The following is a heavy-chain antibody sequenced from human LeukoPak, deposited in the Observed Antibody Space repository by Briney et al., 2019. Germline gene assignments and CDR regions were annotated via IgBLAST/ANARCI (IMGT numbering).Heavy chain of an antibody. CDR2: ITGSSNII. CDR3: ARDPADY. J-gene: IGHJ4*02. V-gene: IGHV3-48*01. Sequence: GGSLRLSCAASGFTFSSYSMSWVRQAPGMGLEWISYITGSSNIIHYADSVKGRCTISRDNAKNSVYLQMNSLRAEDTAVYYCARDPADYWGQGTLVTVSS. CDR1: GFTFSSYS.